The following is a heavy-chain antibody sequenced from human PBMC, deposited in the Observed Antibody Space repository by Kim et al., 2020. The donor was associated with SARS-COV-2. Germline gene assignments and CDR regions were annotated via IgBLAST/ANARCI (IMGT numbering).Heavy chain of an antibody. CDR1: GYTFTGYF. V-gene: IGHV1-2*02. Sequence: ASVKVSCKASGYTFTGYFIHWLRQAPGQGLECMGWINAKSGVTYYAQNFQDRVTMTRDTSISTAYLELNNLISDDTAVYYCARATILTGYLFDLWGQGALVTVSS. CDR3: ARATILTGYLFDL. J-gene: IGHJ4*02. CDR2: INAKSGVT. D-gene: IGHD3-9*01.